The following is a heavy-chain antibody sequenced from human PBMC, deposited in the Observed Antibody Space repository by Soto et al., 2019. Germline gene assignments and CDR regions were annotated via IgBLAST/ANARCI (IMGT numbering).Heavy chain of an antibody. CDR3: ARNPHSSGWHFDY. J-gene: IGHJ4*02. D-gene: IGHD6-25*01. V-gene: IGHV4-30-2*01. Sequence: PSETLSLTCAVSGDSISSGGFSWSWIRQPPGKGLEWIGYIYHSGTSFYNPSLKSRVTMPVDGSKNQFSLKLTSVTAADTAVYYCARNPHSSGWHFDYWGQATHVTVSS. CDR1: GDSISSGGFS. CDR2: IYHSGTS.